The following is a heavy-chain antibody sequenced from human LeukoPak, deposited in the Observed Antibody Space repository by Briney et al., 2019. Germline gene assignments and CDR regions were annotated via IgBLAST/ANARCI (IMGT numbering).Heavy chain of an antibody. CDR1: GFTFSSYA. CDR2: ISSNGGST. CDR3: ARDLKLGILGY. D-gene: IGHD7-27*01. V-gene: IGHV3-64*01. Sequence: GGSLRLSCAASGFTFSSYAMHWVRQAPGKGLEYVSAISSNGGSTYYANSVKGRFTISRDNAKNSLYLQMNSLRAEDTAVYYCARDLKLGILGYWGQGTLVTVSS. J-gene: IGHJ4*02.